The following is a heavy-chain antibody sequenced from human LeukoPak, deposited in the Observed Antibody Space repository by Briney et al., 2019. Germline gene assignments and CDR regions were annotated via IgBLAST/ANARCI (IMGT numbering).Heavy chain of an antibody. CDR3: ARGWAMVVAGDYYFDY. J-gene: IGHJ4*02. CDR1: GFTFSDYS. Sequence: GSLRLSCAASGFTFSDYSMDWVRQAPGKGLEWVSSVSSSSTFIAYADSVKGRFTISRDNAENSLYLQMNSVRAEDTAVYYCARGWAMVVAGDYYFDYWGQGTLVTVSS. V-gene: IGHV3-21*06. D-gene: IGHD2-15*01. CDR2: VSSSSTFI.